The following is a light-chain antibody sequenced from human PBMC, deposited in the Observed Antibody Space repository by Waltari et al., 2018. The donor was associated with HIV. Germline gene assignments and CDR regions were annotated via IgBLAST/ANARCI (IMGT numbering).Light chain of an antibody. CDR2: KAS. CDR3: QQYLTFSRT. CDR1: QCVSSS. J-gene: IGKJ1*01. Sequence: DIQMTQSPPTLSASVGDRVTFTCRASQCVSSSLACYQQKPGKAPNLLIFKASSLQNGVQPRFSGSGSGTDFTLTISGLQPDDFATYYCQQYLTFSRTFGQGTQV. V-gene: IGKV1-5*03.